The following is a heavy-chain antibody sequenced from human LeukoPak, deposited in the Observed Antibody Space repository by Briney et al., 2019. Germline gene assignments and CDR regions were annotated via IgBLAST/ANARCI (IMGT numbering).Heavy chain of an antibody. CDR1: GYTFTGYY. Sequence: ASVKVSCKASGYTFTGYYMHWVRQAPGQGLEWMGWISPKSGDTDSAQKYQDRVTMTRDTSISTAYMELSRLRSDDTAVYYCASARSLCSSISRPRDDAFDIWGQGTMVTVSS. V-gene: IGHV1-2*02. J-gene: IGHJ3*02. D-gene: IGHD2-2*01. CDR2: ISPKSGDT. CDR3: ASARSLCSSISRPRDDAFDI.